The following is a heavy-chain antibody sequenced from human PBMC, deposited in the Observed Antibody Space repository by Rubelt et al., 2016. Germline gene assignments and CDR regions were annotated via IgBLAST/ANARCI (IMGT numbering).Heavy chain of an antibody. CDR1: GLTFANYA. CDR2: ISDGGEST. D-gene: IGHD3-3*01. V-gene: IGHV3-23*01. J-gene: IGHJ4*02. CDR3: ARNVPILENGY. Sequence: VAPGLTFANYAMSWVRQAPGKGLEWVSGISDGGESTYYADSVKGRFTISRDNSKNTLYLQMDCLRAEDTAVYYCARNVPILENGYWGRGTLVTVSS.